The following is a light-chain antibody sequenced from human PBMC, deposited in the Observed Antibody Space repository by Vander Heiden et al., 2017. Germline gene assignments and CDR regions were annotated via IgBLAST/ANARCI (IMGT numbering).Light chain of an antibody. V-gene: IGKV1-27*01. CDR3: QNYITAPPT. Sequence: DIQMTQPPSSLSASVGDRVTITCRASQGISSYLAWYQQKPGKVPKLLIYGASTLLSGVPSRFSGSGSGTHFTLSISSLQPEDVATYFCQNYITAPPTFGQGTKVEIK. J-gene: IGKJ1*01. CDR1: QGISSY. CDR2: GAS.